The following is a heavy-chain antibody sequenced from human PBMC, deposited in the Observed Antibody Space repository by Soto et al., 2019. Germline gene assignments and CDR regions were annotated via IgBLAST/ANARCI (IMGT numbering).Heavy chain of an antibody. CDR3: AGGQDYFDY. CDR2: ISDDGSNK. J-gene: IGHJ4*02. V-gene: IGHV3-30*03. CDR1: GFPFSSYG. D-gene: IGHD2-15*01. Sequence: QVQLVESGGGVVQPGRSLRLSCAASGFPFSSYGMHWVRQAPGKGLDWVALISDDGSNKYYADAVKGRFTISRDNSKHTLYVEMSSLRVEDTAVYYCAGGQDYFDYCGQGTLVSVSS.